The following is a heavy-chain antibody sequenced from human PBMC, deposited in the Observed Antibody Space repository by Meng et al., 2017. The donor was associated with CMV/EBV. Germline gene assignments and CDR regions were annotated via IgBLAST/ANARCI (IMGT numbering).Heavy chain of an antibody. D-gene: IGHD6-6*01. Sequence: SETLSLTCTVSGGSVSSGSYYWSWIRQPPGKGLEWIGSIYYSGSTYYNPSLKSRVTISVDTSKNQFSLKLSSVTAADTAVYYCARGRRAARPYDYWGQGTLVTVSS. V-gene: IGHV4-39*07. J-gene: IGHJ4*02. CDR1: GGSVSSGSYY. CDR2: IYYSGST. CDR3: ARGRRAARPYDY.